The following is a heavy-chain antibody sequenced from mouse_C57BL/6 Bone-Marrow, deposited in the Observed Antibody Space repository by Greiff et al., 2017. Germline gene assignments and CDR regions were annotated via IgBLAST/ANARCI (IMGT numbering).Heavy chain of an antibody. Sequence: EVQLQQSGAELVRPGASVKLSCTASGFNIKDDYMHWVKQRPEQGLEWIGWIDPENGDTEYASKFQGKATITADPSSNTAYLQLSSLTSEDTAVYYCTREAWFAYWGQGTLVTVSA. CDR3: TREAWFAY. CDR2: IDPENGDT. J-gene: IGHJ3*01. V-gene: IGHV14-4*01. CDR1: GFNIKDDY.